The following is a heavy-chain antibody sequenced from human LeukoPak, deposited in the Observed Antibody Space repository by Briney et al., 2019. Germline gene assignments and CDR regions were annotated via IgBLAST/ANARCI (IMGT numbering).Heavy chain of an antibody. CDR3: ARDGYSGSYYDY. V-gene: IGHV3-7*04. CDR2: IKQDGSGK. Sequence: GGSLRLSCAASGFTFRSYWMSWVRQAPGKGLEWMANIKQDGSGKYYLDSVKGRFTISRDNAKSSLYLQMNSLRAEDTAVYYCARDGYSGSYYDYWGQGTLVTVSS. J-gene: IGHJ4*02. D-gene: IGHD1-26*01. CDR1: GFTFRSYW.